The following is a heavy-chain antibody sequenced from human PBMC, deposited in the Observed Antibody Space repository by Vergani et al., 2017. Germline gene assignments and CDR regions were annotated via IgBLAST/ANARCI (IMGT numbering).Heavy chain of an antibody. CDR1: GFSFGDYA. CDR3: SRGRGYSFGYSDY. CDR2: IRNKAYGGTT. V-gene: IGHV3-49*04. J-gene: IGHJ4*02. Sequence: EVQLVESGGGFVPPARSLRLSCAASGFSFGDYAMTWVRQAPGKGLEWVAFIRNKAYGGTTEYAASVKGRFTISRDDSKRLAYLQLSGLKTEDTAVYFCSRGRGYSFGYSDYWGQGTLVTVSS. D-gene: IGHD5-18*01.